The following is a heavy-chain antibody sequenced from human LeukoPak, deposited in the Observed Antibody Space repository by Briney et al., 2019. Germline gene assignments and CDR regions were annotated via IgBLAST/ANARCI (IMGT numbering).Heavy chain of an antibody. CDR3: ARIFAPGIAAAGTQKYYYYGMDV. V-gene: IGHV3-30*04. Sequence: TGGSLRLSCAASGFTFSSYAMHWVRQAPGKGLEWVAVISYDGSNKYYADSVKGRFTISRDNSKNTLYLQMNSLRAEDTAVYYCARIFAPGIAAAGTQKYYYYGMDVWGQGTTVTVSS. D-gene: IGHD6-13*01. J-gene: IGHJ6*02. CDR2: ISYDGSNK. CDR1: GFTFSSYA.